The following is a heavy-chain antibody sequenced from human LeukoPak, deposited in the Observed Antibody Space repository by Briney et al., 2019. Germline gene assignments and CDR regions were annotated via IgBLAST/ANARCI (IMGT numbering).Heavy chain of an antibody. J-gene: IGHJ4*02. CDR1: GFTFSSYG. V-gene: IGHV3-33*06. D-gene: IGHD3-3*01. CDR2: IWYDGSNK. Sequence: QPGRSLRLSCAASGFTFSSYGMHWVRQAPGKGLEWVAVIWYDGSNKYYADSVKGRFTISRDNSKNTLYLQMNSLRAEDTAVYYCAKAANNYDFWSTIGQWGQGTLVTVSS. CDR3: AKAANNYDFWSTIGQ.